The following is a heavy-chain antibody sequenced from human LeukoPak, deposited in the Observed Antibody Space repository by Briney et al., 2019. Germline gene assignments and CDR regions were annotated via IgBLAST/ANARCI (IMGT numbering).Heavy chain of an antibody. V-gene: IGHV3-23*01. D-gene: IGHD6-6*01. CDR3: AKEGSSSSWYYYGLDV. Sequence: GGSLRLSCAASGFTFSSYAMSWVRQAPGKGLEWVSAISGSGGSTYYADSVKGRFTISRDNSKNTLYLQMNSLRVEDTAVYYCAKEGSSSSWYYYGLDVWGQGTTVTVSS. J-gene: IGHJ6*02. CDR2: ISGSGGST. CDR1: GFTFSSYA.